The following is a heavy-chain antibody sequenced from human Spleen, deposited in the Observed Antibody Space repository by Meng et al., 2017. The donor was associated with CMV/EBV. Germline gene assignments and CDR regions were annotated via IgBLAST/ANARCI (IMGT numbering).Heavy chain of an antibody. CDR2: IYHSGST. V-gene: IGHV4-4*02. Sequence: QGPVQESGPGLVKPSETLSLTCVVSGASISSGNWWNWVRRPPGKGLEWIGDIYHSGSTNYNPSLKSRVTISVDKSKNQFSLKVNSVTAADTAVYYCARGKQDAWELLAYWGQGALVTVSS. D-gene: IGHD1-26*01. CDR1: GASISSGNW. J-gene: IGHJ4*02. CDR3: ARGKQDAWELLAY.